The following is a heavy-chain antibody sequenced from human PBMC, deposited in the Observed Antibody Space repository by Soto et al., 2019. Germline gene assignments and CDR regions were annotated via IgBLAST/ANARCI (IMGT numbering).Heavy chain of an antibody. CDR2: ISSSSTYT. Sequence: QVQLVESGGGLVKPGGSLRLSCGASGYTHSDYYMSWIRQAPGKGLEWVSDISSSSTYTNYADSVKGRFTISRDNAKKSLYLQMNSLRAEDTAVYYCAREDVDTTMVYFDYWGQGTLVTVSS. CDR3: AREDVDTTMVYFDY. J-gene: IGHJ4*02. V-gene: IGHV3-11*06. D-gene: IGHD5-18*01. CDR1: GYTHSDYY.